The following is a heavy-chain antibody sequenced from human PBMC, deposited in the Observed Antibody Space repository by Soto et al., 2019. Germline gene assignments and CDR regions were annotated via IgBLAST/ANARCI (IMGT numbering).Heavy chain of an antibody. CDR2: VYSSGIP. CDR3: AKTHTLYGRLTY. CDR1: GDTISSSTYY. V-gene: IGHV4-39*01. Sequence: SETLSLTCTISGDTISSSTYYWGWIRQPPGKGLEWVGTVYSSGIPYYNPSLKGRVTISVDTSKNQFSLKLTSVTAADTAAYYCAKTHTLYGRLTYWGQGTLVTVSS. D-gene: IGHD4-17*01. J-gene: IGHJ4*02.